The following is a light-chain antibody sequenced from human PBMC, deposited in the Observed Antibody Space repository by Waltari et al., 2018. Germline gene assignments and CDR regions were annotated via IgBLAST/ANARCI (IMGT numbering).Light chain of an antibody. J-gene: IGKJ4*01. V-gene: IGKV1-39*01. CDR1: QSVGNY. CDR3: QQTYSAPLS. Sequence: IQMTQSPSSLSASVGDRVTITCRASQSVGNYLNWYQQRPGQDPKVLIYAASTLQSGVPSRFSGSGSGTDFTLTINSLQPEDLSIYYFQQTYSAPLSFGGGTKVEMK. CDR2: AAS.